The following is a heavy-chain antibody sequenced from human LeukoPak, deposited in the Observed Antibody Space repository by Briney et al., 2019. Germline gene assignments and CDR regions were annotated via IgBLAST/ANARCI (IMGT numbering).Heavy chain of an antibody. Sequence: GGSLRLSCAASGFTFSSYEMNWVRQAPGKGLEWVSWISSSGSSIYYADSVKGRFTISRDNAKNSLYLQMHSARAEDTAVYYCARNPSSSWFVDYWGQGTLVTVSS. CDR1: GFTFSSYE. V-gene: IGHV3-48*03. D-gene: IGHD6-13*01. J-gene: IGHJ4*02. CDR2: ISSSGSSI. CDR3: ARNPSSSWFVDY.